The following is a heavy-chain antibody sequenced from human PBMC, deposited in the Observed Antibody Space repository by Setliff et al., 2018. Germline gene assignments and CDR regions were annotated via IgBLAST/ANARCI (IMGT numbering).Heavy chain of an antibody. J-gene: IGHJ3*02. CDR2: IRGRTDNYAT. CDR3: TFARDGYDVFDI. V-gene: IGHV3-73*01. CDR1: GFSFSGSA. Sequence: QPGGSLRLSCAASGFSFSGSAVYWVRQASVKGLEWIGRIRGRTDNYATAYAASGRGRFTITSDDSKNTAYRQMNSLKTEDTAVYYCTFARDGYDVFDIWGQVTMFTGS. D-gene: IGHD5-18*01.